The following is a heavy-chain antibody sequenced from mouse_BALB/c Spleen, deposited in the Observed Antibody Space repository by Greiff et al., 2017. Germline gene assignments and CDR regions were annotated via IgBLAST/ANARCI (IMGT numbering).Heavy chain of an antibody. CDR1: GFNIKDTY. J-gene: IGHJ4*01. D-gene: IGHD2-4*01. Sequence: VQLKQSGAELVKPGASVKLSCTASGFNIKDTYMHWVKQRPEQGLEWIGRIDPANGNTKYDPKFQGKATITADTSSNTAYLQLSSLTSEDTAVYYCARGLMITTGGPAMDYWGQGTSVTVSS. CDR3: ARGLMITTGGPAMDY. CDR2: IDPANGNT. V-gene: IGHV14-3*02.